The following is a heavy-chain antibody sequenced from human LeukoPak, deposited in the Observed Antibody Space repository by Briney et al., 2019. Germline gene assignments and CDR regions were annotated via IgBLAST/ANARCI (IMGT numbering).Heavy chain of an antibody. CDR2: INSDGSTT. J-gene: IGHJ5*01. V-gene: IGHV3-74*01. CDR1: GFRFSSYW. D-gene: IGHD2-2*02. Sequence: GGSLRLSCAASGFRFSSYWMHWVRQAPGTGLVWVSRINSDGSTTSYADSVKGRFTISRDNAKNTVYLQMNILRAEDTAVYYCARASHYTIPFDSWGQGTLVTVSS. CDR3: ARASHYTIPFDS.